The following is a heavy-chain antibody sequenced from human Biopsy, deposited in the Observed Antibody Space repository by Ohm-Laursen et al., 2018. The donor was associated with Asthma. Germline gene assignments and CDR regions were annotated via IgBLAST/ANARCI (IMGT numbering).Heavy chain of an antibody. CDR2: IGGSGRSS. J-gene: IGHJ4*02. Sequence: SLRLSCAASGFNFTTYAIAWLRQAPGRGLAWISAIGGSGRSSYYADSVKGQYTISRDNAKNTVYLQMNSLRAEDSAIYYCAKYSVFYYRGGNDYWGQGIVVTVSS. CDR3: AKYSVFYYRGGNDY. D-gene: IGHD1-26*01. V-gene: IGHV3-23*01. CDR1: GFNFTTYA.